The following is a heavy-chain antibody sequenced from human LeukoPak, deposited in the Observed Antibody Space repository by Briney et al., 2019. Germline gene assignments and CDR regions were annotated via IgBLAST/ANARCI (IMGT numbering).Heavy chain of an antibody. V-gene: IGHV4-61*01. J-gene: IGHJ4*02. Sequence: SETLSLTCTVSGGSISSSSYYWGWIRQPPGKGLEWIGYIYYSGSTNYNPSLKSRVTISVDTSKNQFSLKLSSVTAADTAVYYCARETTVTTIDYWGQGTLVTVSS. D-gene: IGHD4-11*01. CDR1: GGSISSSSYY. CDR2: IYYSGST. CDR3: ARETTVTTIDY.